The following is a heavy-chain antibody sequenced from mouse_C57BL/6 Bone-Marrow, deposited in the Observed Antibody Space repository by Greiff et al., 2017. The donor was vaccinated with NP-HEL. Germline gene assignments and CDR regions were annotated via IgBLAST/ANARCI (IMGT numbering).Heavy chain of an antibody. Sequence: EVKVVESGGDLVKPGGSLKLSCAASGFTFSSYGMSWVRQTPDKRLEWVATISSGGSYTYYPDSVKGRFTISRDNAKNTLYLQMSSLKSEDTAMYYCARGKDDAMDYWGQGTSVTVSS. CDR2: ISSGGSYT. CDR1: GFTFSSYG. V-gene: IGHV5-6*01. J-gene: IGHJ4*01. CDR3: ARGKDDAMDY.